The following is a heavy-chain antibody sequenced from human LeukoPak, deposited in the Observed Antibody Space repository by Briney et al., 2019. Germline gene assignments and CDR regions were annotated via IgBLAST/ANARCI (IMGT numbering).Heavy chain of an antibody. CDR2: IYYSGST. Sequence: SETLSLTCTVSGGPISSNSYYWGWIRQPPGKGLEWIGSIYYSGSTYYNPSLKSRVTISVDTSENQFSLKLSSVTAADTAVYYCARLPAPDVAVTVPFFDYWGPGTLVTVSS. CDR1: GGPISSNSYY. J-gene: IGHJ4*02. V-gene: IGHV4-39*01. D-gene: IGHD6-19*01. CDR3: ARLPAPDVAVTVPFFDY.